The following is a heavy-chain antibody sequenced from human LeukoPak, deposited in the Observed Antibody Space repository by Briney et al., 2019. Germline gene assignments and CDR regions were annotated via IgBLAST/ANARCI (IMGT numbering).Heavy chain of an antibody. CDR3: ASKQGDY. CDR1: GFTFNSYW. V-gene: IGHV3-7*03. CDR2: INPDGSGK. J-gene: IGHJ4*02. Sequence: PGGSQRLSCAASGFTFNSYWMIWVRQAPGKGLEWVANINPDGSGKYYVDSVKGRFTISRDNAKKSLYLQMNSLRAEDTAVYYCASKQGDYWGQGTLVTVSS.